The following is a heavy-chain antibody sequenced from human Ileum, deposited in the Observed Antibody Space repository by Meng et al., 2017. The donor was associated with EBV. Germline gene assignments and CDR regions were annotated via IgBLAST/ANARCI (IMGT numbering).Heavy chain of an antibody. D-gene: IGHD4-17*01. V-gene: IGHV4-4*02. Sequence: VPPQASTPGLAKPAGTLSLACALCGEAVSSNNWWRWVRPPPGKGMAWIGDIYHSGRTNYNASFKSRVTMSVDKSKNQISLTLSSVTAADTAVYYCASGRDYAWHSWGRGTLVTVSS. CDR2: IYHSGRT. CDR1: GEAVSSNNW. CDR3: ASGRDYAWHS. J-gene: IGHJ4*02.